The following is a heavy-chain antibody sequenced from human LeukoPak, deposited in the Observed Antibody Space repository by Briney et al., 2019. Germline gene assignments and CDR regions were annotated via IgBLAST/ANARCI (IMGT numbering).Heavy chain of an antibody. V-gene: IGHV3-30*02. J-gene: IGHJ6*03. CDR3: AKAPGEYCSSTSCYLSYYMDV. Sequence: GGSLRLSCAASGFTFRSYGMHWVRQAPGKGLEWVAFILYDGSNKYYEDSVKGRFTISRDNSKNTLYLQMNSLRAEDTAAYYCAKAPGEYCSSTSCYLSYYMDVWGKGTTVTVSS. CDR1: GFTFRSYG. CDR2: ILYDGSNK. D-gene: IGHD2-2*01.